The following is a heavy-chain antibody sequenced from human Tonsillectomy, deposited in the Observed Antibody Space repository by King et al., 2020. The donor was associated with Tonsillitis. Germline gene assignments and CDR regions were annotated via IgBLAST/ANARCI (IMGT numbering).Heavy chain of an antibody. V-gene: IGHV5-51*01. CDR3: ARSREGNPSEFDP. CDR1: GYSFSNYW. Sequence: QLVQSGAEVKKPGESLRISCETSGYSFSNYWIAWVRQMPGKGLESMGIIYPGDSDTKYSPSFQGQVTISLDRSINTAYLQWNSLNASDTAIYYCARSREGNPSEFDPWGQGTLVTVSS. CDR2: IYPGDSDT. D-gene: IGHD1-14*01. J-gene: IGHJ5*02.